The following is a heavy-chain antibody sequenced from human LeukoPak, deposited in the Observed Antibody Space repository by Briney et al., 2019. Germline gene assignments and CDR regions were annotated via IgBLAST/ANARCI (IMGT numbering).Heavy chain of an antibody. CDR3: AKDRLIFGVVMNTAGDY. V-gene: IGHV3-30*02. CDR1: GFTFSSYG. D-gene: IGHD3-3*01. Sequence: PGGTLRLSCAASGFTFSSYGMHWVRQAPGKGLEWVAFIRYDGSNQYHADSVKGRFTISRDNSKNTLYLQINSLRGEDTAVYDCAKDRLIFGVVMNTAGDYWGQGTLVTVSS. J-gene: IGHJ4*02. CDR2: IRYDGSNQ.